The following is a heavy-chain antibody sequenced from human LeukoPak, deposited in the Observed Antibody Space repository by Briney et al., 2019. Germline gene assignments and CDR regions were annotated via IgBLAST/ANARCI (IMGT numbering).Heavy chain of an antibody. J-gene: IGHJ4*02. CDR2: ISAYNGNT. V-gene: IGHV1-18*01. CDR1: GYTFSSFG. Sequence: ASVKVSCKTSGYTFSSFGITWVRQAPGQGLEWMGWISAYNGNTNYVEKLRGRVTMTTDRSTATAYMELRSLTSDDTAMYYCARDPFYDTVGGSYRPLDYWGQGTPITVSS. D-gene: IGHD3-16*02. CDR3: ARDPFYDTVGGSYRPLDY.